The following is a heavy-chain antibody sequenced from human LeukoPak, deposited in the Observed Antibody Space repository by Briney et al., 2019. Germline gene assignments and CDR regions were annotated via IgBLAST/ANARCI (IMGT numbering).Heavy chain of an antibody. D-gene: IGHD5-12*01. CDR2: VGGSDTST. Sequence: GGSLRLSCAASEFSVSSYGMTWVRQAPGKGLEWVSAVGGSDTSTYYADSVKGRFTISRDHSKNTLYLQMNSLRAEDTAVYYCAKDGSLDYWGQGTLVTVSS. CDR1: EFSVSSYG. V-gene: IGHV3-23*01. CDR3: AKDGSLDY. J-gene: IGHJ4*02.